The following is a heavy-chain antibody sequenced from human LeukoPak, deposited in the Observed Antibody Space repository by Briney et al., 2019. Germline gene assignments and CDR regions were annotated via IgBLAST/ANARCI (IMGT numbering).Heavy chain of an antibody. V-gene: IGHV3-74*03. D-gene: IGHD3-22*01. CDR1: GFSFNSHW. J-gene: IGHJ4*02. Sequence: GGSLRLSCAASGFSFNSHWMHWIRQAPGQGLMWGSRINSEGTSTKYVDSVKGRFTISRDNAKNALYLQMDSLRAEDTAVYYCARATYQSDGRGYYSFAFFDYWGQGALVTVSS. CDR2: INSEGTST. CDR3: ARATYQSDGRGYYSFAFFDY.